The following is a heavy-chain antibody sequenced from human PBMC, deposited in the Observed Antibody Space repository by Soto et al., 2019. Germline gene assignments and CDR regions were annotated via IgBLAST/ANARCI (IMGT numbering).Heavy chain of an antibody. CDR1: GFTFSSYG. CDR2: IWYDGSNK. Sequence: VQLVESGGGVVQPGRSLRLSCAASGFTFSSYGMHWVRQAPGKGLEWVAVIWYDGSNKHYAESVKGRFTISRDNSKNTLYLQMNSLRDEDTAVYYCARRGSSGEVGADYWGQGTLVTVSS. V-gene: IGHV3-33*01. D-gene: IGHD5-12*01. J-gene: IGHJ4*02. CDR3: ARRGSSGEVGADY.